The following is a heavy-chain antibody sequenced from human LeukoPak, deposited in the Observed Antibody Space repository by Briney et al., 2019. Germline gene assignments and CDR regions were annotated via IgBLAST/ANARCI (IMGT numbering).Heavy chain of an antibody. Sequence: GGSLRLSCAASGFTFSSYAMSWVRQAPGKGLEWVSAISGSGGSTYYADSVKGRFTISRDNSKNTLYLQMNSLRAEDTAVYYCAKDPPRDGYKRHPRLLVDYWGQGTLVTVSS. CDR2: ISGSGGST. D-gene: IGHD5-24*01. CDR3: AKDPPRDGYKRHPRLLVDY. CDR1: GFTFSSYA. V-gene: IGHV3-23*01. J-gene: IGHJ4*02.